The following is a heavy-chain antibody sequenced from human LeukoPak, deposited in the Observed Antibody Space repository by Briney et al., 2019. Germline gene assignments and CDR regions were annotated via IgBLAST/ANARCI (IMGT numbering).Heavy chain of an antibody. CDR3: AKQPSALAGTYDY. Sequence: GGSLRLSCTASGFTFSSSAMSWVRQPPGKGLEWVSAISGSGGGTYYADSVKGRFTISRDNSKDTLYLQMNSLRAEDTAVYYCAKQPSALAGTYDYWGQGTLVTVSS. CDR1: GFTFSSSA. D-gene: IGHD6-19*01. CDR2: ISGSGGGT. J-gene: IGHJ4*02. V-gene: IGHV3-23*01.